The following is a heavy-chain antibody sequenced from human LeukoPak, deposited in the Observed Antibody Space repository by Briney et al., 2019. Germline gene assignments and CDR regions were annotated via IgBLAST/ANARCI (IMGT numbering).Heavy chain of an antibody. Sequence: PGGSLRLSCAASGFTFSSYWMHWVRHAPGKGLVWVSRLNSDGSSTIYADSVKGRFTISRDNAEKSLYRQMNSLRAEGTAVYYCARDHSGGGNKGVAFDIWGQGTMVTVS. D-gene: IGHD3-16*01. V-gene: IGHV3-74*01. CDR2: LNSDGSST. CDR3: ARDHSGGGNKGVAFDI. J-gene: IGHJ3*02. CDR1: GFTFSSYW.